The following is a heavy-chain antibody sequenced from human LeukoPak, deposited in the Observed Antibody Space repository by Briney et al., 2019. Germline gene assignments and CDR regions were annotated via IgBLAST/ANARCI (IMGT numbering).Heavy chain of an antibody. J-gene: IGHJ4*02. D-gene: IGHD1-26*01. CDR3: ARDRLGGSYPEGYFDY. CDR2: INQDGSEK. V-gene: IGHV3-7*01. CDR1: GFTFSSNW. Sequence: GGSLRLSCAASGFTFSSNWMSWVRQAPGKGLEWVATINQDGSEKYYVDSVKGRFTISRDNTKNLVYLQINSLRAEDTAVYYCARDRLGGSYPEGYFDYRGQGTLVTVSS.